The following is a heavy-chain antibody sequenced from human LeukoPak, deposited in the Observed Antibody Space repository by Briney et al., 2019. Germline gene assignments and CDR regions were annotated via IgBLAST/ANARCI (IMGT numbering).Heavy chain of an antibody. D-gene: IGHD2-2*01. V-gene: IGHV4-39*07. Sequence: SETLSLTCTVSGCSISSSSYYWGWIRQPPGKGLEWIGSIYYSGSTYYNPSLKSRVTISVDTSKNQFSLKLSSVTAADTAVYYCARALGYCSSTSCYLVGYFDYWGQGTLVTVSS. J-gene: IGHJ4*02. CDR2: IYYSGST. CDR3: ARALGYCSSTSCYLVGYFDY. CDR1: GCSISSSSYY.